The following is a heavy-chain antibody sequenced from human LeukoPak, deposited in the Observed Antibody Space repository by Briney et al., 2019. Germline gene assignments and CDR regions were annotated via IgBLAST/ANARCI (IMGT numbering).Heavy chain of an antibody. CDR1: GFTFSIYG. CDR2: ISYDGSDK. D-gene: IGHD1-1*01. J-gene: IGHJ4*02. V-gene: IGHV3-30*18. CDR3: AKDGRGGLYLDY. Sequence: GGSPRLSCAASGFTFSIYGIHWVRQAPGQGLEWVAVISYDGSDKYYADSVKGRFTISRDNSKNTLYLQMNSLRPEDTAVYYCAKDGRGGLYLDYWGQGTLVTVSS.